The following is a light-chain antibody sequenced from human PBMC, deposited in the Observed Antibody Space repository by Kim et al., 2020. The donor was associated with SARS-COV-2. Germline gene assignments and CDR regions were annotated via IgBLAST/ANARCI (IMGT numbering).Light chain of an antibody. J-gene: IGKJ1*01. V-gene: IGKV3-15*01. Sequence: TVMTQSPATLSVFPGDGVTLSCTASQSVGSDLAWYQQKPGQAPRLLIYSASTRATGIPARFSGSGCGTEFTLTISSLQSEDFAVYFCKQYDYWPRFGPGTKV. CDR2: SAS. CDR1: QSVGSD. CDR3: KQYDYWPR.